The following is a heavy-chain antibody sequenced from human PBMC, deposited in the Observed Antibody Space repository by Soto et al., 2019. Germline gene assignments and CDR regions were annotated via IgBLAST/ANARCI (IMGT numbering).Heavy chain of an antibody. CDR3: AGGYYYDSSGYSDAFDI. CDR2: IWYDGSNK. Sequence: VQLVESGGGVVQPGRSLRLSCAASGFTFSSYGMHWVRQAPGKGLEWVAVIWYDGSNKYYADSVKGRFTISRDNSTNTLYLQMTSLRAEDTAVYYCAGGYYYDSSGYSDAFDIWGQGTMVTVSS. CDR1: GFTFSSYG. D-gene: IGHD3-22*01. V-gene: IGHV3-33*01. J-gene: IGHJ3*02.